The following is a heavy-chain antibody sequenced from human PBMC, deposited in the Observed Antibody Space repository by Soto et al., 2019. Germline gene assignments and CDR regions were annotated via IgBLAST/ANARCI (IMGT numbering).Heavy chain of an antibody. CDR3: ASLNGSYYDILTGYWSYYYYGMDV. CDR1: GGSISSYY. D-gene: IGHD3-9*01. V-gene: IGHV4-59*01. Sequence: SETLSLTCTVAGGSISSYYLSWIRQPPGKGLEWIGYIYYSGSTNYNPSLKSRVTISVDTSKNQFSLKLSSVTAADTAVYYCASLNGSYYDILTGYWSYYYYGMDVWGQGTTVTVSS. CDR2: IYYSGST. J-gene: IGHJ6*02.